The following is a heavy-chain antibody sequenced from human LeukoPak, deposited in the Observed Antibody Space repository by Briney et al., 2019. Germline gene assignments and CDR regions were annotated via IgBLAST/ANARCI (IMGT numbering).Heavy chain of an antibody. CDR1: GFTFSSYW. V-gene: IGHV3-7*01. D-gene: IGHD2-15*01. CDR2: IKRDGSEK. J-gene: IGHJ6*02. Sequence: GGSLRLSCAASGFTFSSYWMSWVRQAPGKGLEWVANIKRDGSEKYYVDSVKGRFTISRDNAKNSLYLQMNSLRAEDTAVYYCARHIVVVVAANYGMDVWGQGTTVTVSS. CDR3: ARHIVVVVAANYGMDV.